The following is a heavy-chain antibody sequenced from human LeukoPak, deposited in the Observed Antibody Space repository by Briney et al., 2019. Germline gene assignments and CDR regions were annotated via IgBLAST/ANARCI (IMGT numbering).Heavy chain of an antibody. CDR2: IYTSGST. Sequence: SETLSLTCTVSGGSISSYYWSWIQQPAGKGLEWIGRIYTSGSTNYNPSLKSRVTMSVDTSKNQFSLKLSSVTAADTAVYYCARGSSELENSQTTNWFDPWGQGTLVTVSS. CDR3: ARGSSELENSQTTNWFDP. V-gene: IGHV4-4*07. J-gene: IGHJ5*02. CDR1: GGSISSYY. D-gene: IGHD3-10*01.